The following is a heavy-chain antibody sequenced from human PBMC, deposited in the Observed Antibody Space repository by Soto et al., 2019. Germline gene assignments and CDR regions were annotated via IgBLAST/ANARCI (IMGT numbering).Heavy chain of an antibody. J-gene: IGHJ6*02. Sequence: SETLSLTCTVSGGSVSSGSYYWSWIRQPPGKGLEWIGYIYYSGSTNYNPSLKSRVTISVDTSKNQFSLKLSSVTAADTAVYYCARGHYVFWSGPLIYYYGMDVWGQGTTVTVSS. V-gene: IGHV4-61*01. D-gene: IGHD3-3*01. CDR1: GGSVSSGSYY. CDR2: IYYSGST. CDR3: ARGHYVFWSGPLIYYYGMDV.